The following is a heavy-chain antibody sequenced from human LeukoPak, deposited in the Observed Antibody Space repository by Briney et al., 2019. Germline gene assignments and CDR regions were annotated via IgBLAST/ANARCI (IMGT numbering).Heavy chain of an antibody. CDR2: TYYRSKWYN. CDR1: GDSVSSNSAA. J-gene: IGHJ6*02. CDR3: ARDGYSSGWYNHYYYYGMDV. Sequence: SQTLSLTCAISGDSVSSNSAAWHWIRQSLSRGLEWLGRTYYRSKWYNDYAVSVKSRITINPDTSKNQFSLQLNSVTPEDTAVYYCARDGYSSGWYNHYYYYGMDVWGQGTTVTVSS. D-gene: IGHD6-19*01. V-gene: IGHV6-1*01.